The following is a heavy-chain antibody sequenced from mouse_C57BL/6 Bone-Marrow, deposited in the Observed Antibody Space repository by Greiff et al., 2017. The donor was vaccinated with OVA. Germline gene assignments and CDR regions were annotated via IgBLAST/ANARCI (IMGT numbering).Heavy chain of an antibody. CDR1: GYTFTNYW. D-gene: IGHD1-1*01. J-gene: IGHJ1*03. CDR2: IYPGGGYT. V-gene: IGHV1-63*01. Sequence: QVQLKQSGAELVRPGTSVKMSCKASGYTFTNYWIGWAKQRPGHGLEWIGVIYPGGGYTNYNEKFKGKATLTADKSSSTAYMQFSSLTSEDSAIYYCARRYYDGSSHWYFDVWGTGTTVTVSS. CDR3: ARRYYDGSSHWYFDV.